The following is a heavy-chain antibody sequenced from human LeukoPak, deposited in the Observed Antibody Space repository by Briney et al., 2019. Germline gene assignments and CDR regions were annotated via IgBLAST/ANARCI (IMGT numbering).Heavy chain of an antibody. CDR2: ISYDGSNK. Sequence: GGSLRLSCAASGFTFSSYAMHWVRQAPGKGLEWVAVISYDGSNKYYADSVKGRFTISRDNSKNTLYLQMNSLRAEDTAVYYCARVPTANWNDVGIDYWGRGTLVTVSS. D-gene: IGHD1-1*01. J-gene: IGHJ4*02. CDR3: ARVPTANWNDVGIDY. V-gene: IGHV3-30-3*01. CDR1: GFTFSSYA.